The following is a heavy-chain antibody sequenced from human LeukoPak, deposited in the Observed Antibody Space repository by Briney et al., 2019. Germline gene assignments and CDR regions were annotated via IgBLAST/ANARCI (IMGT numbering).Heavy chain of an antibody. CDR2: IKEDGSEK. V-gene: IGHV3-7*01. CDR3: ARFGSGRVFFYFES. D-gene: IGHD3-10*01. CDR1: GFTFRRYW. Sequence: PGGSLRLSCVASGFTFRRYWMTWVRQAPGKKPEWVANIKEDGSEKYYDDSVRGRFTISRDNAKNSLYLQMNSLRAEDTAMYYCARFGSGRVFFYFESWGQGTLVTVSS. J-gene: IGHJ4*02.